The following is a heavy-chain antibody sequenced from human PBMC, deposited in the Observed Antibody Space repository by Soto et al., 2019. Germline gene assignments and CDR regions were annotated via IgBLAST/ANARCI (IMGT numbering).Heavy chain of an antibody. Sequence: GSLRLSCAASGFTVSSSYMSWVRQAPGKGLEWVSVIYSGGSTYYADSVKGRFTISRDNSKNTLYLQMNSLRAEDTAVYYCASTYTIFGVVIPYYYYGMDVWGQGTTVTVSS. CDR2: IYSGGST. J-gene: IGHJ6*02. V-gene: IGHV3-53*01. D-gene: IGHD3-3*01. CDR3: ASTYTIFGVVIPYYYYGMDV. CDR1: GFTVSSSY.